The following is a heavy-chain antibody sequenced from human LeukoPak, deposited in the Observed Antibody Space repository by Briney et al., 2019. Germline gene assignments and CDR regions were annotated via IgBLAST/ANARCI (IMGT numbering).Heavy chain of an antibody. Sequence: GGSLRLSCAASGFTFSSYSMNWVRQAPGKGLEWVSYISSSSSTIYYADSVKGRFTISRDNAKNSLYLQMNSLKTEDTAVYYCTTTGPPTVPTYYYYYYMDVWGKGTTVTVSS. D-gene: IGHD1-1*01. J-gene: IGHJ6*03. CDR3: TTTGPPTVPTYYYYYYMDV. V-gene: IGHV3-48*01. CDR1: GFTFSSYS. CDR2: ISSSSSTI.